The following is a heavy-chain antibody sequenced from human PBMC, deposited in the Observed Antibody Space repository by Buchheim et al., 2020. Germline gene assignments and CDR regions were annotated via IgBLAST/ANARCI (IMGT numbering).Heavy chain of an antibody. CDR1: GFTFSSYS. Sequence: EVQLVESGGGLVKPGGSLRLSCAASGFTFSSYSMNWVRQAPGKGLEWVSSISSSSSYIYYADSVKGRFTISRDKAKNSLYLQMNSLRAEDTAVYYCARDPSEYYDFWSGYYTHYYYYGMDVWGQGTT. CDR3: ARDPSEYYDFWSGYYTHYYYYGMDV. D-gene: IGHD3-3*01. V-gene: IGHV3-21*01. J-gene: IGHJ6*02. CDR2: ISSSSSYI.